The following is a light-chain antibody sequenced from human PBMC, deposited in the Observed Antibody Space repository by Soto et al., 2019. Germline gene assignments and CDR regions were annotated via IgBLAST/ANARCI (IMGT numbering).Light chain of an antibody. Sequence: EIVLTQSPATLSLSPGERATLSCRASQRVSSYLAWYQQKPGQAPRLRIYDASNRATGIPARFSGSGSGTDFSLTISSVEPEDLAVYYCRQRSNWPPVYTFGQGTKLEIK. V-gene: IGKV3-11*01. CDR3: RQRSNWPPVYT. CDR1: QRVSSY. J-gene: IGKJ2*01. CDR2: DAS.